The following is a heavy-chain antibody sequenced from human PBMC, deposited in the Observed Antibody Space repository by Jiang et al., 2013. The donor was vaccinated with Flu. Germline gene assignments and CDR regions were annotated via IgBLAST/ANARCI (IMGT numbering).Heavy chain of an antibody. CDR3: ASHYSGSYGANWGAFDI. V-gene: IGHV1-46*01. CDR2: INPSGGST. CDR1: GYTFTSYY. J-gene: IGHJ3*02. Sequence: GAEVKKPGASVKVSCKASGYTFTSYYMHWVRQAPGQGLEWMGIINPSGGSTSYAQKFQGRVTMTRDTSTSTVYMELSSLRSEDTAVYYCASHYSGSYGANWGAFDIWGPRDNGHRLF. D-gene: IGHD1-26*01.